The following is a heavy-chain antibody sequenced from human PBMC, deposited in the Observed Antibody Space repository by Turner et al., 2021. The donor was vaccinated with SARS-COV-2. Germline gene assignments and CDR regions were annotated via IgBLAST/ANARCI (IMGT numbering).Heavy chain of an antibody. D-gene: IGHD6-25*01. CDR2: FSAGGGST. V-gene: IGHV3-23*01. J-gene: IGHJ4*02. Sequence: EVQLLESGGGLVQPGGSLILSCAASGFTFSSYAMSWVRQAPGKGLEWVSAFSAGGGSTYYADSVKGRFTISRDNSKNTLYLQMNSLRAEDTAVYYCAKVPPSGDYFDYWGQGTLVTVSS. CDR1: GFTFSSYA. CDR3: AKVPPSGDYFDY.